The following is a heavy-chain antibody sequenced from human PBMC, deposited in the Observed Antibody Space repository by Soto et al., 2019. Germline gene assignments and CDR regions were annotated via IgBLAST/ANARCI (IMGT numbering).Heavy chain of an antibody. D-gene: IGHD2-15*01. Sequence: GESLKISCSGSGYAFTNFWIGWVRQMPGKGLEWMAIIYPADSDAKYSPSFQGQVTISADKSISTAYLQWNSLKASDTAMYYCALSPGGNAASNWFDPWGQGTLVTVSS. CDR1: GYAFTNFW. J-gene: IGHJ5*02. CDR2: IYPADSDA. CDR3: ALSPGGNAASNWFDP. V-gene: IGHV5-51*01.